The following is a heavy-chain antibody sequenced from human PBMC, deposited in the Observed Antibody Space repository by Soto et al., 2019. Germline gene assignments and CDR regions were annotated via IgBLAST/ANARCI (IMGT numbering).Heavy chain of an antibody. CDR3: ARGYGRNFDY. CDR1: GDSITRINYY. D-gene: IGHD5-18*01. CDR2: IYYSGSA. J-gene: IGHJ4*02. Sequence: SETLSLTCTVSGDSITRINYYWGWIRQPPGKGLEWIGSIYYSGSAYYNPSLKSRVTIFVDTSKNQFSLKLSSVTAADTAVYYCARGYGRNFDYWGQGTLVTVSS. V-gene: IGHV4-39*01.